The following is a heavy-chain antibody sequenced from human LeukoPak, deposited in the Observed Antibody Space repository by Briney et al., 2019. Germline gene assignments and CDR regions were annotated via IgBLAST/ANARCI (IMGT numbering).Heavy chain of an antibody. V-gene: IGHV3-23*01. CDR2: ITATGRDT. D-gene: IGHD2-2*01. CDR3: AKGTLGSCSGAACYEFVN. Sequence: GGSLRLSCAASGFSFSTYAMNWVRQAPGKRLEWVSSITATGRDTYYALSVKGRITISRDNSKNTLYLQMNSLRADDTALYYCAKGTLGSCSGAACYEFVNWGQGTLATVSS. CDR1: GFSFSTYA. J-gene: IGHJ4*02.